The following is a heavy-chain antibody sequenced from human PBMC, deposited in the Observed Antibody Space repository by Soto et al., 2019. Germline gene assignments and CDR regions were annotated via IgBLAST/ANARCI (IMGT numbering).Heavy chain of an antibody. Sequence: GGSLRLSCAASCFTFSNAWMNWVRQAPGKGLEWVGRIKSKTDGGTTDYAAPVKGRFTISRDDSKNTAYLQMNSLESEDMAVYYCSRDDSDWFFNWGRGTLVTVSS. CDR1: CFTFSNAW. CDR3: SRDDSDWFFN. V-gene: IGHV3-15*07. D-gene: IGHD3-9*01. J-gene: IGHJ4*02. CDR2: IKSKTDGGTT.